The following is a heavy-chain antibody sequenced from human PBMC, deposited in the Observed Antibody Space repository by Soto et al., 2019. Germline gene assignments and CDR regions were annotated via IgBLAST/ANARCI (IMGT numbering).Heavy chain of an antibody. CDR2: IRRSGVSP. V-gene: IGHV3-23*01. CDR3: AKYQPMTQPRPYFDY. D-gene: IGHD3-22*01. CDR1: GFTFSSYA. J-gene: IGHJ4*02. Sequence: EVQLLESGGDLIQPGGSLRLSCAASGFTFSSYAMSWVRQAPGKGLGWVSAIRRSGVSPFYADSVKGRFTISRDNSRNTLYLQMDSLRAEDTAIYYCAKYQPMTQPRPYFDYWGQGTLVTVSS.